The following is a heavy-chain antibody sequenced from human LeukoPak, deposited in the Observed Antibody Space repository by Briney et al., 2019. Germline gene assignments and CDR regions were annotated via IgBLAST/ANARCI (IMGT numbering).Heavy chain of an antibody. CDR1: GGSISSSNW. D-gene: IGHD3-10*01. Sequence: SETLSLTCAVSGGSISSSNWWSWVRPPPGKGLEWIGEIYHSGSTNYNPSLKSRVTISVDKSKNQFSLKLGSVTAADTAVYYCARLSLLWFGELFLFDYWGQGTLVTVSS. V-gene: IGHV4-4*02. CDR2: IYHSGST. CDR3: ARLSLLWFGELFLFDY. J-gene: IGHJ4*02.